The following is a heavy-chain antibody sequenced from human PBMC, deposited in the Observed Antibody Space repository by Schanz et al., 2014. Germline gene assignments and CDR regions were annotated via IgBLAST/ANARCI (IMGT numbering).Heavy chain of an antibody. D-gene: IGHD3-9*01. CDR2: ISVYTGNT. V-gene: IGHV1-18*01. CDR3: AKAEYDILTDSYSRLDP. CDR1: GYTFTSYG. Sequence: QVQLVQSGAEVKKPGASVRVSCKASGYTFTSYGISWVRQAPGQGLEWMGWISVYTGNTKYGQKVQGRVTMTADTSTNTAYMELTSLRSDDTAVYYCAKAEYDILTDSYSRLDPWGQGTLVTVSS. J-gene: IGHJ5*02.